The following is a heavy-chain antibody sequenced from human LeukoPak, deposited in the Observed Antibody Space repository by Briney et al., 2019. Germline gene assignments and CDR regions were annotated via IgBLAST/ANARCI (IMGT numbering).Heavy chain of an antibody. V-gene: IGHV1-2*06. D-gene: IGHD3-22*01. Sequence: ASVKVSCKASGYTFTGYYMHWVRQAPGQGLEWMGRINPNSGGTNYAQKFQGRVTMTRDTSICTAYMELSRLRSDDTAVYYRAREYYDSSGYYYHDAFDIWGQGTMVTVSS. CDR1: GYTFTGYY. CDR3: AREYYDSSGYYYHDAFDI. CDR2: INPNSGGT. J-gene: IGHJ3*02.